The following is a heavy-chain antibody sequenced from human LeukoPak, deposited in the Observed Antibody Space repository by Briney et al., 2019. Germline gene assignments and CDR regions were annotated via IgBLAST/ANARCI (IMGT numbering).Heavy chain of an antibody. Sequence: PSETLSLTCTVSGGSISSYYWSWIRQPPGKGLEWIGYIYYSGSTNYNPSLKSRVTISVDTSKNLFPLKLSSVTAAETAVYYCARDLGYCSAGSCYDYYYYMDVWGKGTSVTVSS. CDR2: IYYSGST. J-gene: IGHJ6*03. CDR3: ARDLGYCSAGSCYDYYYYMDV. CDR1: GGSISSYY. D-gene: IGHD2-15*01. V-gene: IGHV4-59*01.